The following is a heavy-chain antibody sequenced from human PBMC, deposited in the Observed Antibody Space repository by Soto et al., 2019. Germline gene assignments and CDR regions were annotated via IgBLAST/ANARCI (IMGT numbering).Heavy chain of an antibody. CDR1: GFTFSSYG. J-gene: IGHJ6*02. CDR2: ISYDGSNK. Sequence: QVQLVESGGGVVQPGRSLRLSCAASGFTFSSYGMHWVRQAPGKGLEWVAVISYDGSNKYYADSVKGRLTISRDNSKNTLYLQMISLRAEDTAVYYCAHDLTVAGSGWGYYYYYGLDVWCQGTTVTVSS. V-gene: IGHV3-30*18. D-gene: IGHD6-19*01. CDR3: AHDLTVAGSGWGYYYYYGLDV.